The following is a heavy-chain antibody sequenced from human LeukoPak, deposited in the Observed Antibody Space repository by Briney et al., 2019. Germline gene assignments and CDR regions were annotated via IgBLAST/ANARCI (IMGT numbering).Heavy chain of an antibody. D-gene: IGHD3-22*01. CDR3: ARDLDSSGYGDWFDP. CDR1: GGSISSSNW. Sequence: PSGTLSLTCAVSGGSISSSNWWSWVRQPPGKGLEWIGSIYYSGSTYYNPSLKSRVTISVDTSKNQFSLKLSSVTAADTAVYYCARDLDSSGYGDWFDPWGQGTLVTVSS. J-gene: IGHJ5*02. V-gene: IGHV4-4*02. CDR2: IYYSGST.